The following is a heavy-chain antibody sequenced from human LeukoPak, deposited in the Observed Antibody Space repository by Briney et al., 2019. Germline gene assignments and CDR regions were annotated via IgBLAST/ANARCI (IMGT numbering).Heavy chain of an antibody. D-gene: IGHD1/OR15-1a*01. V-gene: IGHV4-30-4*08. Sequence: TSETLSLXCTVSGGSFRSRNYLWSWIRQTPVEGLEWIGYISYSGVAYYNPSLKSRVTISIDTSNSQFSLRLRSVTAADAAVYYCAREVNIQADSDAFDIWGPGTTVTVSS. CDR1: GGSFRSRNYL. CDR2: ISYSGVA. J-gene: IGHJ3*02. CDR3: AREVNIQADSDAFDI.